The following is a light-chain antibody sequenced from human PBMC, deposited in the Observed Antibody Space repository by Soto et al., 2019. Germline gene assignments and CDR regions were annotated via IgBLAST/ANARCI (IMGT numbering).Light chain of an antibody. CDR2: AAS. Sequence: EIVLTQSPGTLSLSPGERATLSCRASQSVSSSYLAWYQQKPGQAPRLLIYAASSRATGIPDRFSGSGSGTDFTLTSSRLEPEDFAVYYCQQYGSSPFTFGPGTKVDIK. CDR3: QQYGSSPFT. J-gene: IGKJ3*01. CDR1: QSVSSSY. V-gene: IGKV3-20*01.